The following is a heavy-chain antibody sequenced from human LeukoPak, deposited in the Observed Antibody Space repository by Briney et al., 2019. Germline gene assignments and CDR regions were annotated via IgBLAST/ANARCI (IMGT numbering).Heavy chain of an antibody. CDR3: AQEIRPNDY. CDR1: GFTFSSHA. J-gene: IGHJ4*02. CDR2: ITISGDNT. D-gene: IGHD4-17*01. V-gene: IGHV3-23*01. Sequence: GGSLRLSCAVSGFTFSSHAMSWVRQAPGKGLEWVSSITISGDNTLYADSVKGRFTIPRDNYKNTLYLQMNSLRVEDTAVYYCAQEIRPNDYWGQGTLVTVSS.